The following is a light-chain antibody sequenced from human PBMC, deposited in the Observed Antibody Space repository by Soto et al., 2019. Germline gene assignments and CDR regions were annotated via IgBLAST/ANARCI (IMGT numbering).Light chain of an antibody. CDR3: QQHQTYST. CDR1: QSVSSW. V-gene: IGKV1-5*03. Sequence: DIQMTQSPSTLSASVGDRVTITCRASQSVSSWLAWYQQKPGKAPKLLIYKASSLESGVPSRFSGSGSGTEFTLTISSLQPDDFATYYCQQHQTYSTFGQGTKVDNK. J-gene: IGKJ1*01. CDR2: KAS.